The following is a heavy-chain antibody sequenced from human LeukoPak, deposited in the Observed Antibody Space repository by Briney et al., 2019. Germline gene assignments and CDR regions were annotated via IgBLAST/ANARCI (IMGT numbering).Heavy chain of an antibody. CDR2: RSDDGSAQ. Sequence: QPGRSLRLSCAASGFTFSSYGMHWVRQAPGKGLEWVAVRSDDGSAQHYADSVRGRFTISRDNSKNTLSLQMNSLRPEDTAMYFCAKDRDPYSSGTWDSWGQGTLVIVSS. V-gene: IGHV3-30*18. D-gene: IGHD3-22*01. J-gene: IGHJ1*01. CDR1: GFTFSSYG. CDR3: AKDRDPYSSGTWDS.